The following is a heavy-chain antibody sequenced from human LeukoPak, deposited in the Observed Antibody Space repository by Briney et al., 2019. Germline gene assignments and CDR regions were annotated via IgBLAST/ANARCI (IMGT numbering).Heavy chain of an antibody. CDR3: ARVLSYGDYSLDY. CDR1: GGSISSYY. J-gene: IGHJ4*02. CDR2: IYYSGST. Sequence: SETLSLTCTVSGGSISSYYWSWIRQPPGKGLEWIGYIYYSGSTNYNPSLKSRVTISVDTSKNQFSLKLSSVTAADTAVFYCARVLSYGDYSLDYWGQGTLVTVSS. D-gene: IGHD4-17*01. V-gene: IGHV4-59*01.